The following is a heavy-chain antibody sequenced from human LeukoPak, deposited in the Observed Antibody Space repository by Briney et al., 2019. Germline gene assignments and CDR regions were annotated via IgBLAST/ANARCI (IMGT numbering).Heavy chain of an antibody. Sequence: GGSLRLSCAASGFTFSSYSMNWVRQAPGKGLEWVSSISSSSSYIYYADSVKGRFTISRDNAKNSLYLQMNSLKTEDTAVYYCTTDRGTTVVSEGYWGQGTLVTVSS. J-gene: IGHJ4*02. CDR1: GFTFSSYS. V-gene: IGHV3-21*03. CDR2: ISSSSSYI. CDR3: TTDRGTTVVSEGY. D-gene: IGHD4-23*01.